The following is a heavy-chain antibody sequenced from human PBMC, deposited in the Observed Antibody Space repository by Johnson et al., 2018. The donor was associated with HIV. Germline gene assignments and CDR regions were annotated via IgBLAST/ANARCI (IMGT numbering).Heavy chain of an antibody. D-gene: IGHD4-17*01. CDR3: AQEGPLTVTTVMDAFDI. CDR1: GFTFSSYG. V-gene: IGHV3-33*06. CDR2: IWYDGSNK. Sequence: QVQLVESGGGVVQPGRSLRLSCAASGFTFSSYGMHWVRQAPGKGRAWVAVIWYDGSNKYYADSVKGRFTISRDNSKNTLYLQMNSLRAEDTAVYYCAQEGPLTVTTVMDAFDIWGQGTMVTVSS. J-gene: IGHJ3*02.